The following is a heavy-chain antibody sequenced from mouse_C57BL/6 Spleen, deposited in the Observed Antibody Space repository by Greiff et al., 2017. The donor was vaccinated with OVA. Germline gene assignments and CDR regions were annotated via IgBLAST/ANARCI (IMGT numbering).Heavy chain of an antibody. V-gene: IGHV1-55*01. J-gene: IGHJ4*01. D-gene: IGHD4-1*01. Sequence: QVQLQQPGAELVKPGASVKMSCKASGYTFTSYWITWVKQRPGQGLEWIGDIYPGSGSTNYNEKFKSKATLTVDTSSSTAYMQRSSLTSEDSAVYYCARRGGTDAMDYWGQGTSVTVSS. CDR2: IYPGSGST. CDR3: ARRGGTDAMDY. CDR1: GYTFTSYW.